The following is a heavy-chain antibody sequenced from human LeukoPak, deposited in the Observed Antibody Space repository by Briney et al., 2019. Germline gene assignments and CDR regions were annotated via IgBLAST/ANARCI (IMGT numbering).Heavy chain of an antibody. CDR3: ARGEDIVATNPLDY. CDR2: MYYSGST. CDR1: GGSISSYY. V-gene: IGHV4-59*08. J-gene: IGHJ4*02. Sequence: SETLSLTCTVSGGSISSYYCSWIRQPPGKGLEWIGYMYYSGSTNYNPSLKSRVTISVDMSKNQFSLKLSSVTAADTAVYYCARGEDIVATNPLDYWGQGTLVTVSS. D-gene: IGHD5-12*01.